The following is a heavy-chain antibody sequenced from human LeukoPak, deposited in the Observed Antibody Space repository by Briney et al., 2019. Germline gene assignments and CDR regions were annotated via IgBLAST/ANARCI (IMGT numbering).Heavy chain of an antibody. Sequence: PGGSLRLSCAASGFTFSSYWMSWVRQAPGKGLEWVANIKQDGSDKYYVDSVKGRFTISRDNAKNSLYLQMNSLRVEDTAVYYCAGEEDLRELRGGREFFQYWGQGTLVTVSS. CDR2: IKQDGSDK. D-gene: IGHD3-10*01. J-gene: IGHJ1*01. CDR3: AGEEDLRELRGGREFFQY. V-gene: IGHV3-7*01. CDR1: GFTFSSYW.